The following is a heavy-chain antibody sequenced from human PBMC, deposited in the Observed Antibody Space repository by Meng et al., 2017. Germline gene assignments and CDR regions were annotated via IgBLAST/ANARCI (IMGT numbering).Heavy chain of an antibody. CDR3: ATGAAAADH. CDR2: IKRNRDGGTI. D-gene: IGHD6-13*01. Sequence: VLLVEVGGGLVKPGGSLRLSCVASGLRFTDAWMSWVRQAPGKGLEWVGRIKRNRDGGTIDYAARVKGRFTISRDESKNTLYLQMDSLITEDTAVYFCATGAAAADHWGQGTLVTVSS. CDR1: GLRFTDAW. J-gene: IGHJ4*02. V-gene: IGHV3-15*01.